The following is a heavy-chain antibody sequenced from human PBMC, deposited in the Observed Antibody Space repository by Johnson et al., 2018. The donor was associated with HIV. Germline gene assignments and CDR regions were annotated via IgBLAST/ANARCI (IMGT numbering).Heavy chain of an antibody. V-gene: IGHV3-7*02. J-gene: IGHJ3*02. D-gene: IGHD5-24*01. Sequence: VQLVESGGGLVQPGGSLRLSCAASGFAFSSYWMGWVRQAPGKGLEWVANITQDGSAEYYVDSVKGRFTISRDNSKNTLYLQMNSLRAEDTAVYHCARVKEMAVTSDAFDIWGQGTKVTVSS. CDR2: ITQDGSAE. CDR1: GFAFSSYW. CDR3: ARVKEMAVTSDAFDI.